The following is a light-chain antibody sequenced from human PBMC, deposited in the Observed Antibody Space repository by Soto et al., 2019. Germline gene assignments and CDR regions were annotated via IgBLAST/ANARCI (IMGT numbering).Light chain of an antibody. J-gene: IGKJ2*01. CDR3: QHYGSSPPYT. CDR1: QSVSNN. Sequence: EIVMTQSPATLSVSPGERATLSCRASQSVSNNLAWYQQKPGQAPRLLVYGASTRATGIPARFSGSGSGTEFTLTISSLQSEDSAVYYCQHYGSSPPYTFGQGTKLKIK. CDR2: GAS. V-gene: IGKV3-15*01.